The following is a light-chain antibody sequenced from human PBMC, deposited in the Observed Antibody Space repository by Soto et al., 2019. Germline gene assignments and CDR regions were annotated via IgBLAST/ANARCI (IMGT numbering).Light chain of an antibody. J-gene: IGKJ1*01. V-gene: IGKV3-20*01. CDR3: QQYGSSPWT. CDR1: QSVSSSF. CDR2: GAS. Sequence: EIVLTQSPGTLSLSPGERATLSCRASQSVSSSFLAWYQQKPGQAPRLLIYGASARATGIADRFSGSGSGTDFTLTISGLEPEDFAEYYCQQYGSSPWTFGQGTKVEIK.